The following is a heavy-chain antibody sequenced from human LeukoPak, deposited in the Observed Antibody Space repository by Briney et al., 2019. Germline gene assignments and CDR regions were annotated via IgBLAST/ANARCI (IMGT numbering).Heavy chain of an antibody. Sequence: GGSLRLSCAASGFTVSSNYMSWVRQAPGKGLEWVSVIYSGGSTYYADSVKGRFTISRDNSKNTLYLQMNGLRAEDAAVYYCRKGTTVNIWGQGTMVTVSS. CDR2: IYSGGST. J-gene: IGHJ3*02. CDR1: GFTVSSNY. D-gene: IGHD4-17*01. V-gene: IGHV3-53*01. CDR3: RKGTTVNI.